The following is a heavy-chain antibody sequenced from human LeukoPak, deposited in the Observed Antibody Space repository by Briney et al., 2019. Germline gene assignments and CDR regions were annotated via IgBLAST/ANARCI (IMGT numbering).Heavy chain of an antibody. J-gene: IGHJ4*02. Sequence: ASVKVSCKASGGTFSSYAISWVRQAPGQGLEWMGGIIPIFGTANYAQKFQGRVTITTDESTSTAYMELSSLRSDDTAVYYCARDAGITMVRGVIGHWGQGTLVTVSS. CDR2: IIPIFGTA. D-gene: IGHD3-10*01. V-gene: IGHV1-69*05. CDR3: ARDAGITMVRGVIGH. CDR1: GGTFSSYA.